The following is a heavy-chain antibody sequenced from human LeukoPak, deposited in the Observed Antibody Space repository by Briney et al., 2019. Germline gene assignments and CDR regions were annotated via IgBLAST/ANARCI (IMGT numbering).Heavy chain of an antibody. Sequence: ASVKVSCKASGGTFSSYAISWVRQAPGQGLEWMGGIIPIFGTANYAQKFQGRVTITADESTSTAYMELSSLRSEDTAVYYCAHDRFGELVWFDPWGQGTLVTVSS. CDR2: IIPIFGTA. D-gene: IGHD3-10*01. CDR1: GGTFSSYA. CDR3: AHDRFGELVWFDP. J-gene: IGHJ5*02. V-gene: IGHV1-69*13.